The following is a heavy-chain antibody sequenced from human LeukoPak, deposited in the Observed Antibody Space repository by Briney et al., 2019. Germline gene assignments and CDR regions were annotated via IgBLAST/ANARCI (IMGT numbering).Heavy chain of an antibody. CDR2: IYYSGST. CDR3: ARDLTGLLWSSI. J-gene: IGHJ4*02. V-gene: IGHV4-59*12. CDR1: GGSISTYY. Sequence: SETLSLTCTVSGGSISTYYWSWIRQPPWKGLEWIGYIYYSGSTNYNPSLKSRVTISVDKSKNQFSLKVSSVTAADTGVYYCARDLTGLLWSSIWGQGTLVTVSS. D-gene: IGHD3-10*01.